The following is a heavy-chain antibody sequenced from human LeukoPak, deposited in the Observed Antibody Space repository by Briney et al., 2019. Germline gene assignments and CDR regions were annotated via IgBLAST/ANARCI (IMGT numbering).Heavy chain of an antibody. CDR2: IYYSGST. J-gene: IGHJ4*02. D-gene: IGHD2-8*01. CDR1: GGSISSSSYY. V-gene: IGHV4-39*07. Sequence: SETLSLTCTVSGGSISSSSYYWGWIRQPPGKGLEWIGSIYYSGSTYYNPSLKSRVTISVDTSKNQFSLKLSSVTAADTAVYYCASEGIVLMVYATAFDYWGQGTLVTVSS. CDR3: ASEGIVLMVYATAFDY.